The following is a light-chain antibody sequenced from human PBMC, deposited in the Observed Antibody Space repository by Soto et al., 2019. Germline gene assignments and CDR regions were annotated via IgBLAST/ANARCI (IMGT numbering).Light chain of an antibody. CDR2: DVS. Sequence: SVLTQPPSASGSPGQSVTISCTGASSDVGGYNYVSWYQQFPGKAPKLMIYDVSERPSGVPDRFSGSKSGNTASLTVSGLQAEDVVNYYCSSYAGSINFYVFGTGTKVTVL. V-gene: IGLV2-8*01. CDR3: SSYAGSINFYV. CDR1: SSDVGGYNY. J-gene: IGLJ1*01.